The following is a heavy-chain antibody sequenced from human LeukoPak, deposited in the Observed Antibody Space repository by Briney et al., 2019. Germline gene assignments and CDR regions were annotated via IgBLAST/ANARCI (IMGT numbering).Heavy chain of an antibody. D-gene: IGHD2-21*01. V-gene: IGHV3-53*01. CDR1: GFNVSTDY. J-gene: IGHJ6*02. Sequence: GGSLRLSCAASGFNVSTDYMTWVRQAPGKGLEWVSIIYSGGRTYYADSVKGRFTISRDNSKNTLFLQMNSLRAEDTAVYYCARDRVIIPSDYGMDVWGQGTTVTVSS. CDR2: IYSGGRT. CDR3: ARDRVIIPSDYGMDV.